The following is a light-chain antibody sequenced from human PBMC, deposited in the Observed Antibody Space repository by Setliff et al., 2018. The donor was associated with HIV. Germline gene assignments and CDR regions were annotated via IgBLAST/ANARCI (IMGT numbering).Light chain of an antibody. CDR2: DVS. CDR1: SSDVGGYNY. CDR3: CSYAGSYTFYV. Sequence: QSALTQPASVSGSPGQSVTISCTGTSSDVGGYNYVSWYQQHPGKAPKLMIYDVSERPSGVPDRFSGSKSANTASLTISGLQAEDEADYYCCSYAGSYTFYVFGTGTKGTVL. J-gene: IGLJ1*01. V-gene: IGLV2-11*01.